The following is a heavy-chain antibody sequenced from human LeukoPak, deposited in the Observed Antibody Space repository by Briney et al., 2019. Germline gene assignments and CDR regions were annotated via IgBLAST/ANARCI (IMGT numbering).Heavy chain of an antibody. CDR1: GFTFSSYA. Sequence: GGSLRLSCAASGFTFSSYAMSWVRQAPGKGLEWVSAISGSGGSTYYADSVKGRFTISRDNSKNTLYLQMNSLRAEDTAVYYCAKGDRLRYFDWSPRGHYMDVWGKGTTVTVSS. V-gene: IGHV3-23*01. D-gene: IGHD3-9*01. CDR2: ISGSGGST. CDR3: AKGDRLRYFDWSPRGHYMDV. J-gene: IGHJ6*03.